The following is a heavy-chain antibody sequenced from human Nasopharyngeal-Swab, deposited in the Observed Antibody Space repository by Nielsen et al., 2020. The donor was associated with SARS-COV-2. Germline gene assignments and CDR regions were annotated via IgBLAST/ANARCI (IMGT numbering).Heavy chain of an antibody. J-gene: IGHJ4*02. CDR1: GGSFRGYY. CDR2: INHSGST. D-gene: IGHD3-3*01. CDR3: ARVELRFLEWYDY. V-gene: IGHV4-34*01. Sequence: SQTLSLTCAVYGGSFRGYYWSWIRQPPGKGLEWIGEINHSGSTNYNPSLKSRVTISVDTSKNQFSLKLSSVTAADTAVYYCARVELRFLEWYDYWGQGTLVTVSS.